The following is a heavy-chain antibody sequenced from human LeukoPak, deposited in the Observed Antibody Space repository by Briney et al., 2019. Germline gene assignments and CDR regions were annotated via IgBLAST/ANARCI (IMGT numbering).Heavy chain of an antibody. CDR2: IYSGGST. J-gene: IGHJ4*02. Sequence: GGSLRLSCAASGFTFSSYAMSWVRQAPGKGLEWVSLIYSGGSTYYADSVKGRFTISRDNSRNTLYLQMNSLRAEDTAVYYCARAWRGDYGILTGFDYWGQGTLVTVSS. D-gene: IGHD3-9*01. CDR3: ARAWRGDYGILTGFDY. V-gene: IGHV3-53*01. CDR1: GFTFSSYA.